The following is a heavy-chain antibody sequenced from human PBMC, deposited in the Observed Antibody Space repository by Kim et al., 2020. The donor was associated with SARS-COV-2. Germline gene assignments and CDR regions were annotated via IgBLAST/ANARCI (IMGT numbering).Heavy chain of an antibody. J-gene: IGHJ4*02. CDR2: ISWNSGVI. V-gene: IGHV3-9*01. D-gene: IGHD6-13*01. CDR3: AKDGGGSWTRRIDY. CDR1: GFTFDDYA. Sequence: GGSLRLSCAASGFTFDDYAMHWVRQAPGKGLEWVSGISWNSGVIGYADSVKGRFTVSRDDAKNSLYLQTNSRRAGDTAFYYCAKDGGGSWTRRIDYWGQGTLVTVSS.